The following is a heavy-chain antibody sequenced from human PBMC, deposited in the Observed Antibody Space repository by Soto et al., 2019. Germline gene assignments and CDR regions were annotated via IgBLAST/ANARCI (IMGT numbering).Heavy chain of an antibody. V-gene: IGHV1-18*01. CDR3: AREGPAPYYYYGMDV. J-gene: IGHJ6*02. Sequence: QVQLVQSGGEVKKPRASVKVSCKTSGYSFTTYGISWVRQAPGQGLEWMGWISGYNGNTHYAQKFQGRVSMTTDTSTSTAYMELRSLRSDDTAVYYCAREGPAPYYYYGMDVWGQGTTVTVSS. CDR2: ISGYNGNT. CDR1: GYSFTTYG.